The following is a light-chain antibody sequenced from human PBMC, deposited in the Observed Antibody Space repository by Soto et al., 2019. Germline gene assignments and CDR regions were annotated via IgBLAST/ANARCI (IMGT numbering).Light chain of an antibody. Sequence: QSVLTQPASVSGSPGQSITISCTGTSSDVGGYNYVAWYQQYPGKAPKLMIYDVSNRPSGVSNRFSGSKSGNTASLTISGLQAEDEADYHCMSHPTRRTPSYVFGTGTNVTVL. J-gene: IGLJ1*01. CDR3: MSHPTRRTPSYV. CDR1: SSDVGGYNY. CDR2: DVS. V-gene: IGLV2-14*01.